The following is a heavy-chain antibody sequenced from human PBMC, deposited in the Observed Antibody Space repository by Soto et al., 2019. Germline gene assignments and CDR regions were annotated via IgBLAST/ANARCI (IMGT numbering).Heavy chain of an antibody. CDR3: AKDLGQQLVLNYGMDV. CDR2: VSYDGNNK. CDR1: GFTFSSYG. V-gene: IGHV3-30*18. Sequence: QLQLVESGGGVVQPGTSLRLSCAPSGFTFSSYGMYWVRQAPGKGLEWVAVVSYDGNNKYYADSVKGRFTISRDNAKNTLYLQMNSLRADDTDVYYCAKDLGQQLVLNYGMDVWGQGTTVTVSS. D-gene: IGHD6-13*01. J-gene: IGHJ6*02.